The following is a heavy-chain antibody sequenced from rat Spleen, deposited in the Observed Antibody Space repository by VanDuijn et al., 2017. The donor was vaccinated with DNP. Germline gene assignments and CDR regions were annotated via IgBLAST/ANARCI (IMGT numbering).Heavy chain of an antibody. D-gene: IGHD1-11*01. Sequence: EVQLQESGPGLVKLSQSLSLTCSVTGYSITTNHKWTWIRKFPGNKMEWIGHISYSGSTNYNPSLKSRISITRDTSKNQFFLQLSSVTTEDTATYFCAQSDYGFFYWGQGVMVTVSS. CDR1: GYSITTNH. J-gene: IGHJ2*01. CDR3: AQSDYGFFY. V-gene: IGHV3-1*01. CDR2: ISYSGST.